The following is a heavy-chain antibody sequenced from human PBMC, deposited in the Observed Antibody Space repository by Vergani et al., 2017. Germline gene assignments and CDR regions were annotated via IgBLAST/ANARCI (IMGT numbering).Heavy chain of an antibody. D-gene: IGHD6-13*01. J-gene: IGHJ4*02. CDR3: AKDGRRPWSNSCANFAN. Sequence: QVQLQESGPGLVKPSETLSLTCNVSDYSISSNYYWAWIRQPPGKGLEWIGRMHHSGGTYYNPSLKSRVSISLDTSKKQVFLSLTSVTAADTAVYYCAKDGRRPWSNSCANFANWGQGTLVTVSS. CDR1: DYSISSNYY. V-gene: IGHV4-38-2*02. CDR2: MHHSGGT.